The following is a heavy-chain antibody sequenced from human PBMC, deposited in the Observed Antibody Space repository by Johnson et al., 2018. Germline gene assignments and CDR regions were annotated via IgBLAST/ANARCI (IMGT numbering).Heavy chain of an antibody. J-gene: IGHJ3*02. V-gene: IGHV3-74*01. CDR1: GFTFSNYW. Sequence: VQLQESGGGLVQPGGSLRLSCAASGFTFSNYWMHWVRQAPGKGLVWVSRINSDGSSTSYADSVKGRFTISRDNAKNTLYLQMNSLRAEDTAVYYCARVMYYDPPDIWGQGTMVTVSS. D-gene: IGHD3-3*01. CDR3: ARVMYYDPPDI. CDR2: INSDGSST.